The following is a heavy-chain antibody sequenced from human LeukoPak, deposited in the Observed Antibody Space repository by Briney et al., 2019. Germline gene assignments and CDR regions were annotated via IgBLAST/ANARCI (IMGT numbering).Heavy chain of an antibody. D-gene: IGHD3-16*01. J-gene: IGHJ4*02. CDR1: GYSSTNYG. CDR3: ARLNYDYVWGSFPNAPLDY. V-gene: IGHV1-69*06. CDR2: IIPIFGTA. Sequence: GASVKVSCKASGYSSTNYGISWVRQAPGQGLEWMGGIIPIFGTANYAQKFQGRVTITADKSTSTAYMELSSLRSEDTAVYYCARLNYDYVWGSFPNAPLDYWGQGTLVTVSS.